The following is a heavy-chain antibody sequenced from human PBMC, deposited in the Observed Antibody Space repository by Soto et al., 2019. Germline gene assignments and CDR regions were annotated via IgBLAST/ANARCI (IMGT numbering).Heavy chain of an antibody. CDR2: IFYSGST. Sequence: SETLSLTCTVSGGSISSGGYYWSWIRQHPGKGLEWIGYIFYSGSTDYNPSLKSRVNISVDTSKNQFSLKLSSVTAADTAVYYCASTEDFFDYWGQGTLVTVSS. V-gene: IGHV4-31*03. J-gene: IGHJ4*02. CDR1: GGSISSGGYY. CDR3: ASTEDFFDY.